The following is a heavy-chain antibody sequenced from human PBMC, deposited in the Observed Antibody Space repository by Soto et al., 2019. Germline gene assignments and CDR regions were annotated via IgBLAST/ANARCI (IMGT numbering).Heavy chain of an antibody. CDR3: ARDDGGTPAAIIPRSYYYGMNV. D-gene: IGHD2-2*01. CDR2: INHSGST. Sequence: QVQLQQWGAGLLKPSETLSLTCAVYGGSFSDYYWSWIREPPGRGLEWIGEINHSGSTNYNPSLKSRVTISVDTSKNQFSLKLRSVTAADTAVYYCARDDGGTPAAIIPRSYYYGMNVWGQGTTVTVSS. CDR1: GGSFSDYY. J-gene: IGHJ6*02. V-gene: IGHV4-34*01.